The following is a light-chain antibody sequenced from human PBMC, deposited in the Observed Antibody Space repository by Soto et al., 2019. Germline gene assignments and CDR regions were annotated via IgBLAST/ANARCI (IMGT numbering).Light chain of an antibody. Sequence: QSALTQPASVSGSPGQSITISCTGTSSDIGGYNYVSWYQQHPGKAPKLMIYGVSNRPSGVSGRFFGSKSGNTASLTISGLQPEDAADYYCSSYRSSIIPVVFGGGTKLTVL. CDR2: GVS. V-gene: IGLV2-14*01. CDR1: SSDIGGYNY. CDR3: SSYRSSIIPVV. J-gene: IGLJ2*01.